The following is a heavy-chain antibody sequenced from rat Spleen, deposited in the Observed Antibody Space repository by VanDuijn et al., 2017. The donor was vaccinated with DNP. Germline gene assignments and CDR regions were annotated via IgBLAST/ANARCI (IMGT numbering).Heavy chain of an antibody. CDR3: ARQGGSPNWFAY. CDR2: ISYNGGTP. D-gene: IGHD3-7*01. CDR1: GFTFSDYY. V-gene: IGHV5-29*01. Sequence: EVQLVESDGGLVQPGRSLKLSCAVSGFTFSDYYMAWVRQAPAKGLEWVATISYNGGTPYYRDSVKGRFTISRENAKSTLYLQMDSLRSEDTATYYCARQGGSPNWFAYWGQGTLVTVSS. J-gene: IGHJ3*01.